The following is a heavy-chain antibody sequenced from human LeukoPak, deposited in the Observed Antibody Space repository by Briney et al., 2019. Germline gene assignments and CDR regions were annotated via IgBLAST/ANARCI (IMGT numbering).Heavy chain of an antibody. CDR2: VNHSGGA. J-gene: IGHJ5*02. Sequence: SETLSLTCVVYGETFTNYYWGWIRQPPGKGLEWIGEVNHSGGANYNPSLKSRVTISVDTSKSQFSLRLNSVTAADTAVYYCARGPRLQLELRKKYNWFDPWGQGSLVTVSS. CDR1: GETFTNYY. V-gene: IGHV4-34*01. CDR3: ARGPRLQLELRKKYNWFDP. D-gene: IGHD1-7*01.